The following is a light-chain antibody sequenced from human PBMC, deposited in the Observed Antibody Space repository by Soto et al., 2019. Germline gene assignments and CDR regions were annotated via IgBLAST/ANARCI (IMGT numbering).Light chain of an antibody. J-gene: IGKJ5*01. CDR3: QQYNNWLFS. CDR1: QGVTTN. V-gene: IGKV3-15*01. Sequence: IGIKHSPDTLSVSQGERATLNCRAGQGVTTNFAWYQQKSGQSPRLLIYDVSIRATGVPARFSATGSETDFTLTISGLQSGDSAVYFCQQYNNWLFSFGQGTRLEIK. CDR2: DVS.